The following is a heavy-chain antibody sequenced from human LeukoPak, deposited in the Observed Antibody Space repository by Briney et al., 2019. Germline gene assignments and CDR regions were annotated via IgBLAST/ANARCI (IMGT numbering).Heavy chain of an antibody. V-gene: IGHV3-23*01. CDR1: GFTFRSYL. J-gene: IGHJ4*02. CDR2: ITTGGDST. CDR3: AKSREQPWNFDS. D-gene: IGHD5-18*01. Sequence: PGGSRRLSCAASGFTFRSYLMAWVRQAPGKGLEWVSSITTGGDSTNYADSVKGRFTISRDNSKNTLYLQMNSLRAEDTAVYYCAKSREQPWNFDSWGQGTLVTVSS.